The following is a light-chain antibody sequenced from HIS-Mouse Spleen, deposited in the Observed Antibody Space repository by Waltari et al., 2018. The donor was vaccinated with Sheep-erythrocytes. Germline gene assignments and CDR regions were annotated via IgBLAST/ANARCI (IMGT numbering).Light chain of an antibody. CDR2: EGS. CDR3: CSYAGSSTWV. J-gene: IGLJ3*02. V-gene: IGLV2-23*01. Sequence: QSALTQPASVSGSPGQSITIPCTGTSSDVGRYNLVSWYQQHPGKAPKLMIYEGSKRPSGVSNRCSGSKSGKTASLTSSGLQAEDEADYYCCSYAGSSTWVFGGGTKLTVL. CDR1: SSDVGRYNL.